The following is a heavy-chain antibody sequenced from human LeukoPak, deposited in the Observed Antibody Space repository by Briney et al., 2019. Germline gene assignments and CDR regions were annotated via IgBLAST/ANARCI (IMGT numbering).Heavy chain of an antibody. CDR3: ARVTNYDYVWGSYSDY. J-gene: IGHJ4*02. Sequence: GASVKVSCKASGYTFTAYYMHWVRQAPGQGLEWMGWINPNSGGTNYAQKFQGRVTMTRDTSISTAYMELSRLRSDDTAVYYCARVTNYDYVWGSYSDYWGQGTLVTVSS. CDR2: INPNSGGT. V-gene: IGHV1-2*02. D-gene: IGHD3-16*01. CDR1: GYTFTAYY.